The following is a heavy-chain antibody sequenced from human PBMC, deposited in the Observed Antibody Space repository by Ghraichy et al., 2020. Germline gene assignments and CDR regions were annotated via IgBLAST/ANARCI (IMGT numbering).Heavy chain of an antibody. CDR1: GFTFSSYG. Sequence: GGSLRLSCAASGFTFSSYGMHWVRQAPGKGLEWVAVIWYDGSNKYYADSVKGRFTISRDNSKNTLYLQMNSLRAEDTAVYYCARDGSTTSAGGFDYWGQGTLVTVSS. J-gene: IGHJ4*02. CDR3: ARDGSTTSAGGFDY. D-gene: IGHD1-1*01. V-gene: IGHV3-33*01. CDR2: IWYDGSNK.